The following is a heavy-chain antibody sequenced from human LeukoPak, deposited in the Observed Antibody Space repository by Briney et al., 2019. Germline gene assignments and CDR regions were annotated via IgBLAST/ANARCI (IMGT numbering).Heavy chain of an antibody. D-gene: IGHD1-26*01. CDR3: ARSYSLPEY. Sequence: GGSLRLSCAASGFTFSSFAMHWVRQAPGKGLEWVAFISYVARDTYYGDSVKGRFTVSRDNSKDMVYLQMNSLTAADTAVYYCARSYSLPEYWGQGTLVTVSS. V-gene: IGHV3-30*04. CDR2: ISYVARDT. J-gene: IGHJ4*02. CDR1: GFTFSSFA.